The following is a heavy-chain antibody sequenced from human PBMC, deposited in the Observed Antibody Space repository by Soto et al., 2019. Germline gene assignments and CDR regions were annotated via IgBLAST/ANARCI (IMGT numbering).Heavy chain of an antibody. CDR3: ARDSRPSIAAAGTGGFAYFQH. V-gene: IGHV4-38-2*02. J-gene: IGHJ1*01. CDR2: IYHSGST. CDR1: GYSISSGYY. Sequence: PSETLSLTCAVSGYSISSGYYWGWIRQPPGKGLEWIGSIYHSGSTYYNPSLKSRVTISVDTSKNQFSLKLSSVTAADTAVYYCARDSRPSIAAAGTGGFAYFQHWGQGTLVTVSS. D-gene: IGHD6-13*01.